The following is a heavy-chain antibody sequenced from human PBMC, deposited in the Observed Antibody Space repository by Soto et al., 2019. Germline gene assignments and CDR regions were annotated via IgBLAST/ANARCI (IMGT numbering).Heavy chain of an antibody. CDR1: GYTFTGYY. D-gene: IGHD2-2*01. J-gene: IGHJ3*02. CDR3: ARESAGYCSSTSCPNDAFDI. Sequence: QVQLVQSGAEVKKPGASVKVSCKASGYTFTGYYMHWVRQAPGQGLEWRGWINPNSGGTNYAQKFQGRVTMTRDTSISTAYMELSRLRSDDTAVYYCARESAGYCSSTSCPNDAFDIWGQGTMVTVSS. V-gene: IGHV1-2*02. CDR2: INPNSGGT.